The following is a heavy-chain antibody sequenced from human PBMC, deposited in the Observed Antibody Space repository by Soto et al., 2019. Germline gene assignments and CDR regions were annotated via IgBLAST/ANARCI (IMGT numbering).Heavy chain of an antibody. CDR3: ARAGGWGGSGSYYAFDI. CDR1: GGTFSSYA. CDR2: IIPILGIA. D-gene: IGHD3-10*01. Sequence: ASVKVSCKASGGTFSSYAISWVRQAPGQGLEWMGGIIPILGIANYAQKFQGRVTITAVKSTSTAYMELSSLRSEDTAVYYCARAGGWGGSGSYYAFDIWGQGTMVTVSS. J-gene: IGHJ3*02. V-gene: IGHV1-69*10.